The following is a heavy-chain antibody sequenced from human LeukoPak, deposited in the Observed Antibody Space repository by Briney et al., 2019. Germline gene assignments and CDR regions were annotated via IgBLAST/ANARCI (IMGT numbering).Heavy chain of an antibody. J-gene: IGHJ6*04. CDR3: ARGRRGSSSFRGALDV. CDR1: GGSFSGYY. Sequence: SETLSLTCAVYGGSFSGYYWSWIRQPPGKGLEWIGEINHSGNTNYNPSLKSRVTISVDTSKNQFSLKLSSVTAADTAVYYCARGRRGSSSFRGALDVWGKGTTVTVSS. CDR2: INHSGNT. D-gene: IGHD6-6*01. V-gene: IGHV4-34*01.